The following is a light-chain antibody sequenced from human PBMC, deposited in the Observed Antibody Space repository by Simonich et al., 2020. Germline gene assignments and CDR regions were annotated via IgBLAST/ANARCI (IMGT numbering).Light chain of an antibody. J-gene: IGKJ2*01. Sequence: AIRMTQSPSSLSASTGNRVTITCRARQGISSYLAWYQQKPGKAPKLLFYAASTLQSGVPSRFSGSGSGTDFTLTISCLQSEDFATYYCQQYYSYPRTFGQGTKLEIK. CDR3: QQYYSYPRT. CDR2: AAS. CDR1: QGISSY. V-gene: IGKV1-8*01.